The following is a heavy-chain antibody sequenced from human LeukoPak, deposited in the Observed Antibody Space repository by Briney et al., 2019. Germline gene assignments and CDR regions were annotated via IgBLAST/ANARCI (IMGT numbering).Heavy chain of an antibody. D-gene: IGHD6-13*01. Sequence: SVKVSCKASGGTFSSYAISWVRQAPGQGLEWMGGIIPIFGTANYAQKFQSRVTITADESTSTAYMELSSLRSEDTAVYYCASLSPSPSGIAYPEGNWGQGTLVTVSS. V-gene: IGHV1-69*13. CDR1: GGTFSSYA. CDR2: IIPIFGTA. J-gene: IGHJ4*02. CDR3: ASLSPSPSGIAYPEGN.